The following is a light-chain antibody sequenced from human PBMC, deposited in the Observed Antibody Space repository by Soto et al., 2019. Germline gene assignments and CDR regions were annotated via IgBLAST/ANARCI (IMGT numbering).Light chain of an antibody. J-gene: IGKJ4*01. CDR1: QGINNY. CDR2: AAS. CDR3: QKYNGVPLT. V-gene: IGKV1-27*01. Sequence: DIQITQSPSSLSAPVGHRVTITCRASQGINNYLAWYQQKPGKVPKVLIYAASTLQSGVPSRFSGSGSGTDFTLTISSMQPEDVAIYYCQKYNGVPLTFGGGTKVDIK.